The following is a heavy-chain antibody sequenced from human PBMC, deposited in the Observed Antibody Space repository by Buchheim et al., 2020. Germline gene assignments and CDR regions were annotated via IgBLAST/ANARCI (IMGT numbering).Heavy chain of an antibody. Sequence: EVQLLESGGGLVQPGGSLRLSCAASGFTYSTYAMSWVRQAPGKGLEWVSAITGSGDNTYYSDSVKGRFTISRDNSKNTLSLQMNSLRAEDTAVYYCVSSAWLQSSQAYWGQGTL. J-gene: IGHJ4*02. D-gene: IGHD5-24*01. CDR2: ITGSGDNT. CDR3: VSSAWLQSSQAY. CDR1: GFTYSTYA. V-gene: IGHV3-23*01.